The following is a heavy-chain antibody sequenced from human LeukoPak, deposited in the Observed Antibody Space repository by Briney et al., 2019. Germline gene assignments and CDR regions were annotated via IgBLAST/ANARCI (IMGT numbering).Heavy chain of an antibody. CDR3: AKGDGSSQLLLHLDS. CDR2: ITAGGDGT. CDR1: GFTFSNFA. D-gene: IGHD4-11*01. Sequence: PGGSLRLSCAASGFTFSNFALTWVRQAPGKGLEWVSTITAGGDGTFYADSVRGRFTVSRDNSKKILYVQMNSLRVEDTATYFCAKGDGSSQLLLHLDSWGQGTLVTVSS. V-gene: IGHV3-23*01. J-gene: IGHJ4*02.